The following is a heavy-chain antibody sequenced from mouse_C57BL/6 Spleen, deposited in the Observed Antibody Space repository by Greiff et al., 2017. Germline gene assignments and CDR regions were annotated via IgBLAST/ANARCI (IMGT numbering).Heavy chain of an antibody. J-gene: IGHJ2*01. CDR3: ARGEYYFDY. CDR1: GFTFSGYA. V-gene: IGHV5-4*03. CDR2: ISDGGSYT. Sequence: EVMLVESGGGLVKPGGSLKLSCAASGFTFSGYAMSWVRQTPEKRLEWVATISDGGSYTYYPDNVKGRFTISRDNAKNNLYLQMSHLKSEDTAMYYCARGEYYFDYWGQGTTLTVSS.